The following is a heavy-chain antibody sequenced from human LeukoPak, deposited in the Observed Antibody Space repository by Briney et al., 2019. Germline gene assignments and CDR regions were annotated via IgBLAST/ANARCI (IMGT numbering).Heavy chain of an antibody. CDR1: GGSISSGGYY. CDR3: ARDREVVTANHWYFDL. J-gene: IGHJ2*01. CDR2: IHYSGST. Sequence: PSETLSLTCTVSGGSISSGGYYWSWIRQHPGKGLEWIGYIHYSGSTYYNPSLKSRVTISVDTSKNQFSLKLSSVTAADTAVYYCARDREVVTANHWYFDLWGRGTLVTVSS. D-gene: IGHD2-21*02. V-gene: IGHV4-31*03.